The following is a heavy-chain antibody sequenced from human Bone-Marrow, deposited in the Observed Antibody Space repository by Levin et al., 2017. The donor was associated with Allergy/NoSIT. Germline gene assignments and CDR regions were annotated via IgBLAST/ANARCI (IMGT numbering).Heavy chain of an antibody. CDR1: GFTFSSYS. D-gene: IGHD1-26*01. CDR2: ISSSSSYI. CDR3: ARATGGAHGVYFQH. J-gene: IGHJ1*01. Sequence: PGGSLRLSCAASGFTFSSYSMNWVRQAPGKGLEWVSSISSSSSYIYYADSVKGRFTISRDNAKNSLYLQMNSLRAEDTAVYYCARATGGAHGVYFQHWGQGTLVTVSS. V-gene: IGHV3-21*01.